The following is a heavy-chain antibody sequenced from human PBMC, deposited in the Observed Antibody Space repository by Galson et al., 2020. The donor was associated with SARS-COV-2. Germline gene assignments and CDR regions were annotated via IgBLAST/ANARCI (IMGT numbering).Heavy chain of an antibody. Sequence: SETLSLTCTVSGGSISSSSHYWGWIRQPPGKGLEWIGSSYYSGNTYYNPSLTSRVTISVDTSKNQFSLKLASVTAADTAVYFCARRYVYSAFDYWGQGTLVTVSS. J-gene: IGHJ4*02. V-gene: IGHV4-39*01. CDR2: SYYSGNT. CDR3: ARRYVYSAFDY. CDR1: GGSISSSSHY. D-gene: IGHD2-8*01.